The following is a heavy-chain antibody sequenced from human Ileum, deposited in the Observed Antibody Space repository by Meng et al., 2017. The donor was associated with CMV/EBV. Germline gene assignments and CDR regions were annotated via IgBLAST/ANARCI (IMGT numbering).Heavy chain of an antibody. CDR1: GDSVSSNIAA. Sequence: QVQPQQAGPGMVQPSQTLSLTCAISGDSVSSNIAAWSWNRQSPSRGLEWLGKTYYRSKWYDDYAVSVKSRVTITPDTSKNQFSQHLNSVSPEDTAIYFCAREMGAHDYWGQGTLVTVSS. CDR3: AREMGAHDY. J-gene: IGHJ4*02. D-gene: IGHD4/OR15-4a*01. V-gene: IGHV6-1*01. CDR2: TYYRSKWYD.